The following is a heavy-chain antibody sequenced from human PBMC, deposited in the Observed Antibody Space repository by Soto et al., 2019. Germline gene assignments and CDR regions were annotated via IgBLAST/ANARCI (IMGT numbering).Heavy chain of an antibody. D-gene: IGHD6-13*01. V-gene: IGHV1-2*02. CDR3: ARTAIAAAQDGMDV. J-gene: IGHJ6*02. Sequence: GALVKVSCKASGYTFTGYYMHWVRQAPGQGLEWMGWINPNSGGTNYAQKFQGRVTMTRDTSISTAYMELSRLRSDDTAVYYCARTAIAAAQDGMDVWGQGTTVTVSS. CDR2: INPNSGGT. CDR1: GYTFTGYY.